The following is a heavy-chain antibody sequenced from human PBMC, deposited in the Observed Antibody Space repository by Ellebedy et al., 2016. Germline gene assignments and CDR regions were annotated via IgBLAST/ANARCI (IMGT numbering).Heavy chain of an antibody. Sequence: GESLKISCEASVFKFSDYAMAWVRHRPGRGLEWVSSISGSGDRTFYADSVRGRFTISRDNSKNTLYLQMNSLRAEDTAVYYCARGVGSGWFDPWGQGTLVTVSS. J-gene: IGHJ5*02. V-gene: IGHV3-23*01. CDR1: VFKFSDYA. CDR2: ISGSGDRT. D-gene: IGHD2-15*01. CDR3: ARGVGSGWFDP.